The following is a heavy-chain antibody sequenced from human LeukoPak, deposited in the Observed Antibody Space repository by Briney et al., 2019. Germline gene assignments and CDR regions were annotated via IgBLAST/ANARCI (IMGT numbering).Heavy chain of an antibody. Sequence: SETLSLTCTVSGVSISSSNSHWGWIRQPPGKGLEWIGSIYYSGNIYYNASLKSQVSISIDTSKNQFSLRLTSVTAADTAVYYCARQTGSGLFILPGGQGTLVTVSS. CDR2: IYYSGNI. CDR1: GVSISSSNSH. V-gene: IGHV4-39*01. D-gene: IGHD3/OR15-3a*01. CDR3: ARQTGSGLFILP. J-gene: IGHJ4*02.